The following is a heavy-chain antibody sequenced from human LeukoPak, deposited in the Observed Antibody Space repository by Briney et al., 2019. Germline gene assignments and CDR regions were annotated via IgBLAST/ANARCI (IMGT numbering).Heavy chain of an antibody. V-gene: IGHV1-18*01. D-gene: IGHD6-19*01. CDR2: ISAYNGNT. Sequence: ASVKVSCKASGYTFTSYGISWVRQAPGQGLEWMGWISAYNGNTNYAQKLQGRVTMTTDTSTSTAYMELRSLRSDDTAVYYCARDSSSGRIAVAGHYNAEYFQHWGQGTLVTVSS. CDR3: ARDSSSGRIAVAGHYNAEYFQH. J-gene: IGHJ1*01. CDR1: GYTFTSYG.